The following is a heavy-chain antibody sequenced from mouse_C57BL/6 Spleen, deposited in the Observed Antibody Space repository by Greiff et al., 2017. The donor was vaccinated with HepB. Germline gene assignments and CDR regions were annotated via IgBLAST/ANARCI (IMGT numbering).Heavy chain of an antibody. CDR2: IWSGGST. CDR3: ARNEGLLPYYFDY. Sequence: VMLVESGPGLVQPSQSLSITCTVSGFSLTSYGVHWVRQSPGKGLEWLGVIWSGGSTDYNAAFISRLSISKDNSKSQVFFKMNSLQADDTAIYYCARNEGLLPYYFDYWGQGTTLTVSS. J-gene: IGHJ2*01. D-gene: IGHD2-3*01. V-gene: IGHV2-2*01. CDR1: GFSLTSYG.